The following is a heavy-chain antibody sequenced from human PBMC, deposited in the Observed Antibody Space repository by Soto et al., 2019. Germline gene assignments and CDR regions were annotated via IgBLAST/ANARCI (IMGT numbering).Heavy chain of an antibody. CDR2: ISADNGNT. CDR1: GFTFTSSA. D-gene: IGHD2-2*01. CDR3: AGPLTDYCSSTSCYARHAFDI. Sequence: SVKVSCKASGFTFTSSAVQWVRQARGQRLEWIGWISADNGNTNYAQKFQDRVTITTDTSTSTAYMELRSLRSDDTAVYYCAGPLTDYCSSTSCYARHAFDIWGQGTMVTVSS. J-gene: IGHJ3*02. V-gene: IGHV1-58*01.